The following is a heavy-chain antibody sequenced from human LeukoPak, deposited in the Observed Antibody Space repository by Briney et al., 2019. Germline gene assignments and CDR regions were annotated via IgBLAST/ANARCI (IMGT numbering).Heavy chain of an antibody. CDR3: ARGHSGHNYGPFDY. CDR1: GFTVSSNY. Sequence: GGSLRLSCAASGFTVSSNYMSWVRQAPGKGLEWVSVIYSGGSTYYADSVKGRFTISRHNSNNTLFLQMNSLRAEDTAVYYCARGHSGHNYGPFDYWGQGTLVTVSS. V-gene: IGHV3-53*04. CDR2: IYSGGST. J-gene: IGHJ4*02. D-gene: IGHD5-18*01.